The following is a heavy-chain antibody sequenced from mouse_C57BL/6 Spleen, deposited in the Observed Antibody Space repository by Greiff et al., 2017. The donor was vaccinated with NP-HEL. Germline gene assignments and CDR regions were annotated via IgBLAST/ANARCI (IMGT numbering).Heavy chain of an antibody. Sequence: QVQLKQPGAELVKPGASVKLSCKASGYTFTSYWMHWVKQRPGQGLEWIGMIHPNSGSTNYNEKFKSKATLTVDKSSSTAYMQLSSLTSEDSAVYYCARVTGRVYFDYWGQGTTLTVSS. CDR3: ARVTGRVYFDY. V-gene: IGHV1-64*01. CDR1: GYTFTSYW. CDR2: IHPNSGST. D-gene: IGHD4-1*01. J-gene: IGHJ2*01.